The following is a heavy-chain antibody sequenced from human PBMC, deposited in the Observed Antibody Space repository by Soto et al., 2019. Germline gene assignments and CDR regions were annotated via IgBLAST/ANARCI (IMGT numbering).Heavy chain of an antibody. Sequence: PSETLSLTCTVSGGSISSYYWSWIRQPPGKGLEWIGYIYYSGSTNYNPSLKSRVTISVDTSKNQFSLKLSSVTAADTAVYYCARGGGGGYCSSTSCYLSLAYWGQGTLVTVSS. J-gene: IGHJ4*02. CDR3: ARGGGGGYCSSTSCYLSLAY. CDR1: GGSISSYY. V-gene: IGHV4-59*01. CDR2: IYYSGST. D-gene: IGHD2-2*01.